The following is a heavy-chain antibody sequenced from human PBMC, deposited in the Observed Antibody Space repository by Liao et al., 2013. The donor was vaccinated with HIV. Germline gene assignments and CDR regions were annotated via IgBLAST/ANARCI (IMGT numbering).Heavy chain of an antibody. CDR1: GGSFSGYY. D-gene: IGHD2-2*01. V-gene: IGHV4-34*01. CDR2: INRSGST. CDR3: ARERGLYCSSTSCYFVPYDY. Sequence: QVQLQQWGAGLLKPSETLSLTCAVYGGSFSGYYWSWIRQPPGKGLEWIGEINRSGSTNYNPSLKSRVTISVDTSKNQFSLKLSSVTAADTAVYYCARERGLYCSSTSCYFVPYDYWGQGTLVTVSS. J-gene: IGHJ4*02.